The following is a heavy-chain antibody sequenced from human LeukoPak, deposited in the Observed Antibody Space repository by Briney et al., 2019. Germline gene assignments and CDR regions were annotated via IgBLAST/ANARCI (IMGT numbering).Heavy chain of an antibody. Sequence: PGGSLRLSCAASGFTFSSYSMYWVRQAPGKGLEWVSDISRSSTTIYYADSVKGRFTISRDNAKNSLFLEMNSLRAEDTAVYYCARAGYSSSWYLYWGQGTLVTVSS. D-gene: IGHD6-13*01. V-gene: IGHV3-48*01. J-gene: IGHJ4*02. CDR3: ARAGYSSSWYLY. CDR1: GFTFSSYS. CDR2: ISRSSTTI.